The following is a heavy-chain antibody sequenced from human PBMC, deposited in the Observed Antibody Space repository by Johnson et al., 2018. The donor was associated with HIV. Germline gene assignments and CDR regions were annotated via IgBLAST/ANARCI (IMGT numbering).Heavy chain of an antibody. CDR3: ATSLTGTRPFDI. Sequence: QEQLVESGGGLVKPGGSLRLSCAASGFTFSDYYMSWIRQAPGKGLEWVSYISSSGSTIYYADSVKGRFTIPRDNSKNTLYLQMNSLRAEDTAVYYCATSLTGTRPFDIWGQGTMVTVSS. D-gene: IGHD1-7*01. CDR2: ISSSGSTI. V-gene: IGHV3-11*04. CDR1: GFTFSDYY. J-gene: IGHJ3*02.